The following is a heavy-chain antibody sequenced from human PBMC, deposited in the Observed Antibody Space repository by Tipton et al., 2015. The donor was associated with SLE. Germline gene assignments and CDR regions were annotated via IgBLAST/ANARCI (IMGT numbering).Heavy chain of an antibody. Sequence: TLSLTCAISGDSISSHYWSWVRQPPGKGLEWIGTISNSGTTYYNPSLNSRVSISVDTSKNHFSLKLTSVTATDTAVYYCARAIISAGRYFDYWGQGTLVTVSS. CDR1: GDSISSHY. CDR3: ARAIISAGRYFDY. D-gene: IGHD1-1*01. J-gene: IGHJ4*02. V-gene: IGHV4-59*08. CDR2: ISNSGTT.